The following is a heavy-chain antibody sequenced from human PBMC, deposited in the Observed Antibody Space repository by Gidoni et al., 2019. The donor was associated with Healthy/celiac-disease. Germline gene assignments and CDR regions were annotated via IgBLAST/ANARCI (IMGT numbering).Heavy chain of an antibody. V-gene: IGHV1-2*02. CDR2: INPNSGGT. Sequence: QVQLVQSGAEVKKPGASVKVSCKASGYTFTGYYMHWVRQAPGQGLEWMGWINPNSGGTNYAQKFQGRVTMTRDTSISTAYMELSRLRSDDTAVYYCAREPMVRGVIPYYYYGMDVWGQGTTVTVSS. D-gene: IGHD3-10*01. J-gene: IGHJ6*02. CDR3: AREPMVRGVIPYYYYGMDV. CDR1: GYTFTGYY.